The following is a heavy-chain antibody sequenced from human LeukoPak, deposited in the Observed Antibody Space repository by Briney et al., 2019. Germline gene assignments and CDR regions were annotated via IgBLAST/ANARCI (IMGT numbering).Heavy chain of an antibody. Sequence: PGGSLRLSCAASGFTFDDYAMHWVRQAPGKGLEWVSLISWDGGSTYCADSVKGRFTISRDNSKNSLYLQMNSLRAEDTALYYCAKDRFSDPNYYYYYMDVWGKGTTVTVSS. CDR1: GFTFDDYA. CDR2: ISWDGGST. D-gene: IGHD5-12*01. CDR3: AKDRFSDPNYYYYYMDV. V-gene: IGHV3-43D*03. J-gene: IGHJ6*03.